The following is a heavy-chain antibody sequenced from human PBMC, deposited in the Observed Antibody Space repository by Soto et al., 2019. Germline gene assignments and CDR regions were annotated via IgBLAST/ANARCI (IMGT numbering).Heavy chain of an antibody. CDR1: GGSITNYY. Sequence: WGTLSLTCTVSGGSITNYYWSWIRKPAGKGLTWIGRIYTKKITNYTLSFRNRVTMSVDTSKNEFSLRLDVVTAAATAVYYCARDDYTDVFFIW. D-gene: IGHD3-16*01. V-gene: IGHV4-4*07. CDR2: IYTKKIT. CDR3: ARDDYTDVFFI. J-gene: IGHJ3*02.